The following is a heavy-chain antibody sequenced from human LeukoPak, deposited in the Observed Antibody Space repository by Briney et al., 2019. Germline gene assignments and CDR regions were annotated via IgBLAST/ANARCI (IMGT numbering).Heavy chain of an antibody. CDR2: INHSGSP. D-gene: IGHD2-15*01. V-gene: IGHV4-34*01. Sequence: SETLSLTCAFYGGSFRGYYWSWIRQPPGKGLEWIGEINHSGSPNYNPSLKSRVTISLDTSKNQFSLKLSSVTAADTAVYYCARDRYCSGGSCDAFDIWGQGTMVTVSS. CDR1: GGSFRGYY. J-gene: IGHJ3*02. CDR3: ARDRYCSGGSCDAFDI.